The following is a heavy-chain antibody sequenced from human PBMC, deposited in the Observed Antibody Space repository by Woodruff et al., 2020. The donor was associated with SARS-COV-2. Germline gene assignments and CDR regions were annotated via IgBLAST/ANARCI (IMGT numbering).Heavy chain of an antibody. J-gene: IGHJ6*03. V-gene: IGHV1-69*01. CDR3: ARSGWKVDYYYYYMDV. Sequence: AQKFQGRVTITADESTSTAYMELSSLRSEDTAVYYCARSGWKVDYYYYYMDVWGKGTTVTVSS. D-gene: IGHD1-1*01.